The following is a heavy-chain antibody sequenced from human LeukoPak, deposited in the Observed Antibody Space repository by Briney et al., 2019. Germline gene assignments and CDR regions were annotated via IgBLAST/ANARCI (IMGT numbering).Heavy chain of an antibody. J-gene: IGHJ4*02. CDR2: ISYDGSNK. D-gene: IGHD6-19*01. CDR3: ARDLYSSGWYPNY. Sequence: GRSLRLSCAASGFTFSSYAMHWVRQAPGKGLEWVAVISYDGSNKYYADSVKGRFTISRDNSKNTLYLQMNSLRAEDTAVYYCARDLYSSGWYPNYWGQGTLVTVSS. CDR1: GFTFSSYA. V-gene: IGHV3-30*04.